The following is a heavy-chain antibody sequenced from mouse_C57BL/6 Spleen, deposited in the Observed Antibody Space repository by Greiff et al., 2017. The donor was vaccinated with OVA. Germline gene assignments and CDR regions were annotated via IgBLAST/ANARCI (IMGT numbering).Heavy chain of an antibody. D-gene: IGHD2-3*01. J-gene: IGHJ4*01. V-gene: IGHV14-3*01. CDR2: IDPANGNT. CDR1: GFNIKNTY. CDR3: AVYDGYYEGAMDY. Sequence: VQLKESVAELVRPGASVKLSCTASGFNIKNTYMHWVKQRPEQGLEWIGRIDPANGNTKYAPKIQGKATITADTSSNTAYLQLSSLTSEDTAIYYCAVYDGYYEGAMDYWGQGTSVTVSS.